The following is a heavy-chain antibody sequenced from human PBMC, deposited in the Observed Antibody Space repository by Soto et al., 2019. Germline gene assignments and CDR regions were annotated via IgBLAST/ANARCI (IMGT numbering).Heavy chain of an antibody. CDR1: GFTFGNYA. V-gene: IGHV3-23*01. Sequence: GGSLRLSCAASGFTFGNYAMSWVRQAPGKGLEWVSAIAASGATTYYADSVKGRLTVSRDNSKNTLYLQMNSLRAEDTAVYYCAKDRGGSGWRFDYWGQGTLVTVS. J-gene: IGHJ4*02. D-gene: IGHD6-19*01. CDR3: AKDRGGSGWRFDY. CDR2: IAASGATT.